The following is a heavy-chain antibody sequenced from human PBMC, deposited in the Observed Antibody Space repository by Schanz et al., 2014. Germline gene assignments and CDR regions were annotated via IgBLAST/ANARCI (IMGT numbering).Heavy chain of an antibody. V-gene: IGHV3-23*04. CDR3: LAPDYGMDV. CDR1: GFTFSTHA. J-gene: IGHJ6*02. Sequence: VQLVDSGGGLVKPGGSLRLSCAASGFTFSTHAMSWVRQAPGKGLEWVSSISGDHRNTFYADSVKGRFTISRDNSKNTLYLQMNSLRAEDTAIYYCLAPDYGMDVWGQGTTVTVSS. CDR2: ISGDHRNT.